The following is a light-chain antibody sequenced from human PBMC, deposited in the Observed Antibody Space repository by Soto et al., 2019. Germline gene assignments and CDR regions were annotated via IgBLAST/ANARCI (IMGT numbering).Light chain of an antibody. J-gene: IGKJ2*01. Sequence: DIQMTQSPSTLSASVGDRVTITCRASPSISNWLAWYQQKSGKAPKLLIYKASSLQSGVPSRFSGSGSVTEFTLTISSLQPDDIATYYCQQYNSYPYTFGKGTKLEI. V-gene: IGKV1-5*03. CDR1: PSISNW. CDR2: KAS. CDR3: QQYNSYPYT.